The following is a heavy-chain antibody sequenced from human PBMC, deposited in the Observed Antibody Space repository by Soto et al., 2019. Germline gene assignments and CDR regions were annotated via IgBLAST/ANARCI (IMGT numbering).Heavy chain of an antibody. J-gene: IGHJ6*02. CDR2: INAGNGNT. V-gene: IGHV1-3*01. CDR1: GYTFTRYN. Sequence: ASVKVSCKASGYTFTRYNIHWVRQAPGQRLEWMGWINAGNGNTKYSQKFQGRVTITRDTSASTAYMELSSLRSEDTAVYYCASEYCGGDCYSAARYGMDVWGQGTTVTVSS. CDR3: ASEYCGGDCYSAARYGMDV. D-gene: IGHD2-21*02.